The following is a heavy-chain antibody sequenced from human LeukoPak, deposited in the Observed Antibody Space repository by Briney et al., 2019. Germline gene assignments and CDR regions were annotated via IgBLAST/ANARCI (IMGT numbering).Heavy chain of an antibody. J-gene: IGHJ4*02. V-gene: IGHV3-53*01. CDR2: LYSGGIA. Sequence: LSGGSLRLSCAASGFTVSSNYMSWVRRAPGKGLEWVSILYSGGIAYYADSVKGRFTISRDNSKNTLYLQMNSLRAEDTAMYYCASSAGSTKSRRQYCFDYWGQGTLVTVSS. CDR3: ASSAGSTKSRRQYCFDY. D-gene: IGHD5/OR15-5a*01. CDR1: GFTVSSNY.